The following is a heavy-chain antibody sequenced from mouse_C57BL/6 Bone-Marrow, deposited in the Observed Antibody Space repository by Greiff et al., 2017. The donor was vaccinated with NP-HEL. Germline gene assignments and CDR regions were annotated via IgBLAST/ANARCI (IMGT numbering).Heavy chain of an antibody. Sequence: QVQLQQSGPGLVAPSQSLSITCTVSGFSLTSYAISWVRQPPGKGLEWLGVIWTGGGTNYNSALNSRLSISKDNSKSQVFLKMNSLQTDDTARYYCARRDYGSSYEDWYFDVWGTGTTVTVSS. V-gene: IGHV2-9-1*01. CDR1: GFSLTSYA. D-gene: IGHD1-1*01. J-gene: IGHJ1*03. CDR3: ARRDYGSSYEDWYFDV. CDR2: IWTGGGT.